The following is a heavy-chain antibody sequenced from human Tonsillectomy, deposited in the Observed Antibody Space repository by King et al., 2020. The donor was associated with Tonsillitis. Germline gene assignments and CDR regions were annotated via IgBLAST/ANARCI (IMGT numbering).Heavy chain of an antibody. J-gene: IGHJ6*03. Sequence: QLQESGPGLVKPSETLSLTCTVSSGSISSASYYWGWIRLPPGMGLEWIGSVFYNGSTYYTPSLKSQFTISVDTSKNKFSLKLSSVTAADTAVYYCARIQWLANYYYYYMDVWGKGTTVTVSS. D-gene: IGHD6-19*01. V-gene: IGHV4-39*01. CDR1: SGSISSASYY. CDR3: ARIQWLANYYYYYMDV. CDR2: VFYNGST.